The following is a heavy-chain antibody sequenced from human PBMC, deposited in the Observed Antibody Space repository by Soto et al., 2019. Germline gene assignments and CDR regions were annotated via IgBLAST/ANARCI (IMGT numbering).Heavy chain of an antibody. J-gene: IGHJ4*02. CDR2: ISGSGGST. CDR3: AKDQGSSWYEIDY. CDR1: GFTFSNYA. D-gene: IGHD6-13*01. Sequence: EVQLLESGGGLVQPGGSLRLSCAASGFTFSNYAVTWVRQAPGKGLEWVSTISGSGGSTYYADSVKGRFTISRDNSKNTLELQMSSVRAEDTAVYYCAKDQGSSWYEIDYWGQGTLVTVSS. V-gene: IGHV3-23*01.